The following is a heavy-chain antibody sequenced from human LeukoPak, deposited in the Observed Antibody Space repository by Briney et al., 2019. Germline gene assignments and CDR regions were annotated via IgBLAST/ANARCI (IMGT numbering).Heavy chain of an antibody. CDR1: GFTFSSYW. CDR3: ASSTQISKYADY. V-gene: IGHV3-74*01. D-gene: IGHD2-2*01. Sequence: QTGGSLRPSCAASGFTFSSYWMHWVRQAPGKGLVWVSRINSDGSITTYADSVRGRFTISRDNAKSTLYLQMNSLRAEDTAVYYCASSTQISKYADYWGQGALVTVSS. J-gene: IGHJ4*02. CDR2: INSDGSIT.